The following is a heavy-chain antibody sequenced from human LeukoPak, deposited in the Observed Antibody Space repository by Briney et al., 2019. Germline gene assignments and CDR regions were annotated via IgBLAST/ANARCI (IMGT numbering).Heavy chain of an antibody. CDR1: GFTFSTYN. CDR3: AREARESGGFDY. D-gene: IGHD2-15*01. Sequence: PGGSLRLSCAASGFTFSTYNMNWVRQAPGMGLEWVSFISSSSSYIYYADSVKGRFTISRDNAKNSLYLQMNSLRAEDTAVYYCAREARESGGFDYWGQGTLVTVSS. CDR2: ISSSSSYI. V-gene: IGHV3-21*01. J-gene: IGHJ4*02.